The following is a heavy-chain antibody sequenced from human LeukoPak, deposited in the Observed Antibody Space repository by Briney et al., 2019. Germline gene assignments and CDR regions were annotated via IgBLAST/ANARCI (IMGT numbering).Heavy chain of an antibody. D-gene: IGHD3-10*01. CDR2: ISGSGGST. J-gene: IGHJ4*02. Sequence: GGSLRLSCAASGFTFSSSAMSWVRQAPGKGLEWVSTISGSGGSTYYADSVKGRFTISRDNSKNTLYLQMDSLKTEDTAVYYCTGNYYGSGSYADFDYWGQGTLVTVSS. CDR1: GFTFSSSA. V-gene: IGHV3-23*01. CDR3: TGNYYGSGSYADFDY.